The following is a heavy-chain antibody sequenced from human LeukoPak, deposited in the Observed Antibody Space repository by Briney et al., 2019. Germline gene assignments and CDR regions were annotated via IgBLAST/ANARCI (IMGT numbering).Heavy chain of an antibody. J-gene: IGHJ4*02. CDR3: ARRDGYVIDY. Sequence: PGGSLRLSCAASGFTFSSYSMNWVRQAPGKGLEWVSYISNTISYADSVKGRFTISRDNAKNSLYLQMNSLRAEDTAVYYCARRDGYVIDYWGQGTLVTVSS. CDR2: ISNTI. D-gene: IGHD3-16*01. CDR1: GFTFSSYS. V-gene: IGHV3-48*01.